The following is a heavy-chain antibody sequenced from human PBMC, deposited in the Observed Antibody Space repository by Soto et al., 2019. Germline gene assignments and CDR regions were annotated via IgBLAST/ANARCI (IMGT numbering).Heavy chain of an antibody. D-gene: IGHD1-1*01. Sequence: QVQLVQSGAEVKKPGSSVKVSCKASGGTFSSYAISWVRQAPGQGLEWMGGIIPIFGTANYAQKFQGRVRITADESTSTAYMELSSLRSEDTAVYYCARDEIDWNDEVDYYYGMDVWGQGTTVTVSS. CDR3: ARDEIDWNDEVDYYYGMDV. CDR2: IIPIFGTA. V-gene: IGHV1-69*01. J-gene: IGHJ6*02. CDR1: GGTFSSYA.